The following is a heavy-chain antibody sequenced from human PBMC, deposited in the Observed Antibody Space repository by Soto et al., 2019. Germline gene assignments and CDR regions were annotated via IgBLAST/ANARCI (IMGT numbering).Heavy chain of an antibody. CDR3: ARDAQYYYDSSGYYGPFDY. J-gene: IGHJ4*02. D-gene: IGHD3-22*01. V-gene: IGHV3-33*01. CDR2: IWSEGCNK. CDR1: GFTFSSYG. Sequence: GGSLRLSFSASGFTFSSYGMHWGRQAPGKGLEWVAVIWSEGCNKSYADSVKGRISISRDNSKNTLYLQMNSLRAEDTAVYYCARDAQYYYDSSGYYGPFDYWGQGTLVIVSS.